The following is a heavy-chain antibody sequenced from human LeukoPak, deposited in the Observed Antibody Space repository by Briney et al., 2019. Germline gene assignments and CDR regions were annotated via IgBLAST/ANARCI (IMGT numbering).Heavy chain of an antibody. CDR2: IYYSGST. CDR3: ARLVGSSWYQVSDYYYGMDV. V-gene: IGHV4-59*08. J-gene: IGHJ6*02. D-gene: IGHD6-13*01. CDR1: GGSISSYY. Sequence: SGTLCLTCAVSGGSISSYYWSWIRQPPGKGLEWIGYIYYSGSTNYNPSLKSRVTISVDTSKNQFSLKLSSVTAADTAVYYCARLVGSSWYQVSDYYYGMDVWGQGTTVTVSS.